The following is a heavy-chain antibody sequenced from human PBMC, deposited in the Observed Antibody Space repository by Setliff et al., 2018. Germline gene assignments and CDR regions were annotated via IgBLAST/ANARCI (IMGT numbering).Heavy chain of an antibody. CDR3: ARDKGYDSSGYYFYYYYYMDV. J-gene: IGHJ6*03. V-gene: IGHV1-69*05. D-gene: IGHD3-22*01. Sequence: SVKVSCKASGYTFTGYYMHWVRQAPGQGLEWMGGTIPMFGSTSYAQKFQGRVTIITDESTTTAYMELSSLGSEDTAVYYCARDKGYDSSGYYFYYYYYMDVWGKGTTVTVSS. CDR1: GYTFTGYY. CDR2: TIPMFGST.